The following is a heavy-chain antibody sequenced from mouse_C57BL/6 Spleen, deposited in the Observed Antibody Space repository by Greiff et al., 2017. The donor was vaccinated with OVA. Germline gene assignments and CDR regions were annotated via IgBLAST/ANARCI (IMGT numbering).Heavy chain of an antibody. CDR3: ARDTTVVPPFAY. V-gene: IGHV1-53*01. D-gene: IGHD1-1*01. Sequence: VQLQQPGTELVKPGASVKLSCKASGYTFTSYWMHWVKQRPGQGLEWIGNINPSNGGTNYNEKFKSKATLTVDKSSSTAYMQLSSLTSEDSAVYFCARDTTVVPPFAYWGQGTLGTVSA. CDR1: GYTFTSYW. J-gene: IGHJ3*01. CDR2: INPSNGGT.